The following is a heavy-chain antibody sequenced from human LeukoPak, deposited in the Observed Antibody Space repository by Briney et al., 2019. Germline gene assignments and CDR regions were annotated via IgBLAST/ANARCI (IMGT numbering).Heavy chain of an antibody. CDR1: GGSISSSSYY. CDR2: INHSGST. CDR3: ARGSIFGVVTDAFDI. J-gene: IGHJ3*02. D-gene: IGHD3-3*01. V-gene: IGHV4-39*07. Sequence: SETLSLTCTVSGGSISSSSYYWSWIRQPPGKGLEWIGEINHSGSTNYNPSLKSRVTISVDTSKNQFSLKLSSVTAADTAVYYCARGSIFGVVTDAFDIWGQGTMVTVSS.